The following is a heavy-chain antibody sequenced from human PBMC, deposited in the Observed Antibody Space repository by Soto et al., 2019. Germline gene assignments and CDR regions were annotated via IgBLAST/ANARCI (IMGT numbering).Heavy chain of an antibody. V-gene: IGHV3-23*01. D-gene: IGHD1-26*01. J-gene: IGHJ6*03. CDR3: EKQAPSGSYYDYYYYMDV. CDR1: GFTFSSYA. CDR2: ISGSGGRT. Sequence: GESLRLSCAASGFTFSSYAMSWVRQAPGKGLEWVSAISGSGGRTYYADSVKGRFTISRDNSKNTLYLQMNSLRAEDTDVFYCEKQAPSGSYYDYYYYMDVWGKGTMVTVSS.